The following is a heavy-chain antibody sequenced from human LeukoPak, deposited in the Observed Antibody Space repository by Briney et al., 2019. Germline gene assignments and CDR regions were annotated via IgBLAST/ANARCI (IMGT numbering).Heavy chain of an antibody. CDR3: ARDSLGAGTVGATSGY. Sequence: SETLSLTCTVSGGSISSSSYYWGWIRQPPGKGLEWIGSIYYSGSTYYNPPLKSRLTISVDTSKNQFSLKLSSVTAADTAVYYCARDSLGAGTVGATSGYWGQGTLVTVSS. CDR2: IYYSGST. V-gene: IGHV4-39*02. J-gene: IGHJ4*02. CDR1: GGSISSSSYY. D-gene: IGHD1-26*01.